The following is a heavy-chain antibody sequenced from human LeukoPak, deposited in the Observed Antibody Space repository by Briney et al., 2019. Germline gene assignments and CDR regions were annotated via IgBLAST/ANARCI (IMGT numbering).Heavy chain of an antibody. J-gene: IGHJ4*02. CDR2: IYYSGST. CDR3: ARRTGGRPHYYGSGRFYRLEYFDY. D-gene: IGHD3-10*01. Sequence: SETLSLTCTVSGGSISSSSYSWGWIRQPPGKGLEWIGSIYYSGSTYYNPSLKSRVTISVDTSKNQFSLKLSSVTAADTAVYYCARRTGGRPHYYGSGRFYRLEYFDYWGQGTLVTVSS. V-gene: IGHV4-39*01. CDR1: GGSISSSSYS.